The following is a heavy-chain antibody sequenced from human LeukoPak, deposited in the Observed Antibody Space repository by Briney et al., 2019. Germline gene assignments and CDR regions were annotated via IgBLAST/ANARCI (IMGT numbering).Heavy chain of an antibody. Sequence: PSETLTLTCTVSGGSISSYYWSWIRQPPGKGLEWIGYIYYSGSTNYNPSLKSRVTISVDTSKNQFSLKLSSVTAADTAVYYCARNDYGDINWFDPWGQGTLVTVSS. V-gene: IGHV4-59*01. D-gene: IGHD4-17*01. J-gene: IGHJ5*02. CDR2: IYYSGST. CDR1: GGSISSYY. CDR3: ARNDYGDINWFDP.